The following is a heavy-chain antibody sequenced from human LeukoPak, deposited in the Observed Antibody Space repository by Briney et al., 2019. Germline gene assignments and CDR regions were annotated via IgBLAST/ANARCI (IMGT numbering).Heavy chain of an antibody. CDR2: INHSGST. CDR1: GGSFSGYY. D-gene: IGHD2-2*01. J-gene: IGHJ6*03. Sequence: SETLSLTCAVCGGSFSGYYWSWIRQPPGKGLEWIGEINHSGSTNYNPSLKSRVTISVDTSKNQFSLKLSSVTAADTAVYYCARGRYCSSTSCYGAFRYYYMDVWGKGTTVTVSS. CDR3: ARGRYCSSTSCYGAFRYYYMDV. V-gene: IGHV4-34*01.